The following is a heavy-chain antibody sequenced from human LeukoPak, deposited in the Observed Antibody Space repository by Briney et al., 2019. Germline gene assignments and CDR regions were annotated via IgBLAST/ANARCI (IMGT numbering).Heavy chain of an antibody. J-gene: IGHJ1*01. V-gene: IGHV3-23*01. CDR1: GFTFSSYA. CDR2: FSGSGGST. D-gene: IGHD6-19*01. CDR3: AKDLVAVAGEYFQH. Sequence: PGGSLRLSCAASGFTFSSYAMSWVRQAPGKGLEWVSAFSGSGGSTYYADAVKGRFTISRDNSKNTLYLQMNSLRAEDTAVYYCAKDLVAVAGEYFQHWGQGTLVTVSS.